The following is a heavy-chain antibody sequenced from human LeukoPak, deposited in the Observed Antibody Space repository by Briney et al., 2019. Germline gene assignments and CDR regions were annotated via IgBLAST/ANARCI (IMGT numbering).Heavy chain of an antibody. J-gene: IGHJ4*02. CDR1: GGTFSSYA. CDR3: ARDRDSSGYHII. V-gene: IGHV1-69*04. D-gene: IGHD3-22*01. CDR2: IIPILGIA. Sequence: GASVKVSCKASGGTFSSYAISWVRQAPGQGLEWMGRIIPILGIANYAQKFQGRVTITADKSTSTAYMELSSLRSEDTAVYYCARDRDSSGYHIIWGQGTLVTVSS.